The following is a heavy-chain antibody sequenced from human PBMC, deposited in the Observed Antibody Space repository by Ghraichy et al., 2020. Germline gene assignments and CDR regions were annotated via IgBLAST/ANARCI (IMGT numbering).Heavy chain of an antibody. Sequence: GGSLRLSCAASGFTFSSYAMSWVRQAPGKGLEWVSAISGSGGSTYYADSVKGRFTISRDNSKNTLYLQMNSLRAEDTAVYYCASTPPNYYGSGSYPRPHAFDIWGQGTMVTVSS. D-gene: IGHD3-10*01. CDR1: GFTFSSYA. J-gene: IGHJ3*02. V-gene: IGHV3-23*01. CDR2: ISGSGGST. CDR3: ASTPPNYYGSGSYPRPHAFDI.